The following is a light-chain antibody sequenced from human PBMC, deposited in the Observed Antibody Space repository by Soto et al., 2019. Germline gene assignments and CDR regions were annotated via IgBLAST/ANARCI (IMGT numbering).Light chain of an antibody. CDR3: SSYAGSPVV. V-gene: IGLV2-8*01. CDR1: SSDVGYYDY. Sequence: QSALTQPPSASGFPGQSVTISCTGTSSDVGYYDYVSWYQQHPGKAPKLVIYEVTKRPSGVPDRVSASKSGNTASLTVSGLRAEDEADYYCSSYAGSPVVFGGGTKVTVL. CDR2: EVT. J-gene: IGLJ2*01.